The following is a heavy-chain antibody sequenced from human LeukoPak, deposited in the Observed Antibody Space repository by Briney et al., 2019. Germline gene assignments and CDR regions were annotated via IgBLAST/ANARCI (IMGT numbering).Heavy chain of an antibody. V-gene: IGHV3-33*01. CDR2: IWSHGNNK. Sequence: GGSLRLSCAASGFTFSNLGMHWVRQAPGKGLEWVAVIWSHGNNKYYADSVKGRFTISRDNSKNTLSLQMNSLRAEDTAVYYCARDSQGFDYWGQGTLVTVSS. J-gene: IGHJ4*02. CDR3: ARDSQGFDY. CDR1: GFTFSNLG.